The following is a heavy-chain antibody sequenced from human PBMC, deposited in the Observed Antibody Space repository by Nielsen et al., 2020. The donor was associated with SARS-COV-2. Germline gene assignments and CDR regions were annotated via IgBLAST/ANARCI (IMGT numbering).Heavy chain of an antibody. J-gene: IGHJ4*02. V-gene: IGHV3-9*01. CDR1: GFTFDDYA. CDR2: ISWNSGSI. CDR3: AIGGYYYGSGSDY. Sequence: GGSLRLSCAVSGFTFDDYAMHWVRQAPGKGLEWVSGISWNSGSIGYADSVKGRFTISRDNAKNSLYLQMNSLRAEDTALYYCAIGGYYYGSGSDYWGQGTLVTVSS. D-gene: IGHD3-10*01.